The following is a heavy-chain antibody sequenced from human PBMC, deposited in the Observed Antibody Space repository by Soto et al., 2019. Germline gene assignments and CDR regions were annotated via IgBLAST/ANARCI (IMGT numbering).Heavy chain of an antibody. D-gene: IGHD6-6*01. Sequence: QVQLVQSGAEVKKPGSSVKVSCKASGGTFSSYAISWVRQAPGQGLEWMGGIIPIFGTANYAQKFQGRVTITADESTSTAYMELSSLRSEDTAVYYCARELEESIAARPDYYYGMDVWGQGTTVTVSS. CDR2: IIPIFGTA. CDR1: GGTFSSYA. V-gene: IGHV1-69*01. J-gene: IGHJ6*02. CDR3: ARELEESIAARPDYYYGMDV.